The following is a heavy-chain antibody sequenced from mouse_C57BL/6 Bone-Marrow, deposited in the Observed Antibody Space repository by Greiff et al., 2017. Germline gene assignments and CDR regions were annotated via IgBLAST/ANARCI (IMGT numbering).Heavy chain of an antibody. CDR1: GYSITSGYY. CDR3: ARWTTVVYFDY. V-gene: IGHV3-6*01. D-gene: IGHD1-1*01. J-gene: IGHJ2*01. Sequence: EVQRVESGPGLVKPSQSLSLTCSVTGYSITSGYYWNWIRQFPGNKLEWMGYISYDGSNNYNPSLKNRISITRDTSKNQFFLKLNSVTTEDTATYYCARWTTVVYFDYWGQGTTLTVSS. CDR2: ISYDGSN.